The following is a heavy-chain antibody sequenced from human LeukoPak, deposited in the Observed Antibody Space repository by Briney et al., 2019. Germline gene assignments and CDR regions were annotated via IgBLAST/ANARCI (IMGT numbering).Heavy chain of an antibody. D-gene: IGHD2-2*01. CDR2: IYTSGGT. V-gene: IGHV4-4*07. CDR3: ARGGSPAAMGWFDP. CDR1: GGSISSYY. J-gene: IGHJ5*02. Sequence: PSETLSLTCTVSGGSISSYYWSWIRQPAGKGLEWIVRIYTSGGTNYNPSLKSRVTMSVDTSKNQFSLKLSSVTAADTAVYYCARGGSPAAMGWFDPWGQGTLVTVSS.